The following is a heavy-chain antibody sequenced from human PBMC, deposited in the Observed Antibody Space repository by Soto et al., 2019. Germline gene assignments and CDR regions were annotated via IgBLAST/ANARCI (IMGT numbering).Heavy chain of an antibody. Sequence: SETLSLTCTVSGGSMKSFFWSWIWQPPGKGLEWIGYIPNSGGPTYTPSLKSRVTIAIDTSRNQFSLRLTSVTTADTAVYYCAASQMGLISVLGTWGQGIQVTVSS. CDR1: GGSMKSFF. D-gene: IGHD1-1*01. J-gene: IGHJ4*02. CDR2: IPNSGGP. CDR3: AASQMGLISVLGT. V-gene: IGHV4-59*01.